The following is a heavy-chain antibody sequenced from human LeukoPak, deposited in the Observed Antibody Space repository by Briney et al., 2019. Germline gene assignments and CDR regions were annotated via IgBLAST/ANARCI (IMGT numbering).Heavy chain of an antibody. D-gene: IGHD6-19*01. CDR1: GFTFSSYA. V-gene: IGHV3-23*01. J-gene: IGHJ5*02. CDR3: AKVGYSSGWYFPLDP. CDR2: ISGSGGST. Sequence: QPGGSLRLSCAASGFTFSSYAMSWVRQAPGKGLEWGSAISGSGGSTYYADSVKGRFTISRDNSKNTLYLQMNSLRAEDTAVYYCAKVGYSSGWYFPLDPWGQGTLVTVSS.